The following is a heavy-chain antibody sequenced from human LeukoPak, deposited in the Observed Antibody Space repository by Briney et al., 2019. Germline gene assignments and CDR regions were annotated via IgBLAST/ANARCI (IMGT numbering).Heavy chain of an antibody. CDR3: AKGNQLVTAIPGDY. Sequence: PGGSLRLSCAASGFTFGSYAMSWVRQAPGKGLEWVSAISGSGGSTYYADSVKGRFTISRDNFKNTLYLQMSSLRADDTAVYYCAKGNQLVTAIPGDYWGQGTLVTVSS. CDR1: GFTFGSYA. J-gene: IGHJ4*02. D-gene: IGHD2-21*02. V-gene: IGHV3-23*01. CDR2: ISGSGGST.